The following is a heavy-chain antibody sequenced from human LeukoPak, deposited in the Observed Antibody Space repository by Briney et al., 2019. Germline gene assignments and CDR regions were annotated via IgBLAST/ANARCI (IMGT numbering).Heavy chain of an antibody. CDR1: GFTFSSYS. CDR3: ARALWFGETFPAY. Sequence: GGSLRLSCAASGFTFSSYSMNRVRQAPGKGLEWVSSISSSSSYIYYADSVKGRFTISRDNAKDSLYLQMNSLRAEDTAVYYCARALWFGETFPAYWGQGTLVTVSS. D-gene: IGHD3-10*01. V-gene: IGHV3-21*01. J-gene: IGHJ4*02. CDR2: ISSSSSYI.